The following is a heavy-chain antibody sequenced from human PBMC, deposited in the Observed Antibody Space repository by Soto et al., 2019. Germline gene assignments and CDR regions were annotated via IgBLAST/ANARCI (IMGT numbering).Heavy chain of an antibody. CDR2: ISGSGGST. CDR3: AKDVSTGVGATSDAFDI. V-gene: IGHV3-23*01. CDR1: GFTFSSYA. J-gene: IGHJ3*02. Sequence: GGSLRLSCAASGFTFSSYAMSWVRQAPGKGLEWVSAISGSGGSTYYADSVKGRFTISRDNSKNTLYLQMNSLRAEDTAVYYCAKDVSTGVGATSDAFDIWGQGTMVTVSS. D-gene: IGHD1-26*01.